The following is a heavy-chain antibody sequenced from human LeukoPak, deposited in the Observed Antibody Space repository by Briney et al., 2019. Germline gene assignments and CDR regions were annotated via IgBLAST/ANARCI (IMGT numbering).Heavy chain of an antibody. V-gene: IGHV1-2*02. D-gene: IGHD3-9*01. CDR3: ARGPLLRYFDWPTNAFDI. CDR2: INPNSGGT. Sequence: ASVKVSCKASGDTFTGYYMHWVRQAPGQGLEWMGWINPNSGGTNYAQKFQGRVTMTRDTSISTAYMELSRLRSDDTAVYYCARGPLLRYFDWPTNAFDIWGQGTMVTVSS. CDR1: GDTFTGYY. J-gene: IGHJ3*02.